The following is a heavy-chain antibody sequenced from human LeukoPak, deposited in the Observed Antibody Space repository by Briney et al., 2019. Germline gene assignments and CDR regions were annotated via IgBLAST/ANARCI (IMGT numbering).Heavy chain of an antibody. V-gene: IGHV1-18*01. CDR3: ARDREDIVAVPAAIRPHDAFDI. D-gene: IGHD2-2*01. CDR1: GYTFTSYG. J-gene: IGHJ3*02. CDR2: ISAYNGNT. Sequence: ASMKVSCKASGYTFTSYGISWVRQAPGQGLEWMGWISAYNGNTNYAQKLQGRVTMTTDTSTSTAYMELRSLRSDDTAVYYCARDREDIVAVPAAIRPHDAFDIWGQGTMVTVSS.